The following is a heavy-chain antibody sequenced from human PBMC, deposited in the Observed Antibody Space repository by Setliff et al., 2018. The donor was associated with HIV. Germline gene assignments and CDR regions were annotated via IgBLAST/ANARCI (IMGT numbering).Heavy chain of an antibody. CDR2: IVPIVGVI. CDR1: AGTFNNYA. D-gene: IGHD1-26*01. J-gene: IGHJ4*02. V-gene: IGHV1-69*05. Sequence: SVKVSCKAYAGTFNNYAISWVRQAPGQGLEWVGGIVPIVGVIRYAQKFQGRVTITTDASTTTVYLEMTSLSSEDTATYYCARAHRDARNHREGDYWGQGTLVTVSS. CDR3: ARAHRDARNHREGDY.